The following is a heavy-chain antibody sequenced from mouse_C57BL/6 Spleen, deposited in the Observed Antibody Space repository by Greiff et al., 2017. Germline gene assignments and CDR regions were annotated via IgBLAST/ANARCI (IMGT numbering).Heavy chain of an antibody. CDR3: VRDGYSWFAY. V-gene: IGHV10-1*01. D-gene: IGHD2-3*01. CDR1: GFSFNTYA. CDR2: IRSKSNNYAT. J-gene: IGHJ3*01. Sequence: EADGGLVQPKGSLKLSCAASGFSFNTYAMNWVRQAPGKGLEWVARIRSKSNNYATYYADSVKDRFTISRDDSESMLYLQMNNLKTEDTAMYYCVRDGYSWFAYWGQGTLVTVSA.